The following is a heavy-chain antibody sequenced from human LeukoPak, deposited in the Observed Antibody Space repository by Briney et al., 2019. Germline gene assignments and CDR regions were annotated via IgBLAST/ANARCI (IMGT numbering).Heavy chain of an antibody. CDR2: IRDGGAT. J-gene: IGHJ5*01. V-gene: IGHV3-66*02. D-gene: IGHD3-16*01. CDR3: ARDRAVTQVWVEFDS. CDR1: GFSVSNYY. Sequence: QPGGSLRLSCAGSGFSVSNYYMNWVRQAPGKGLEWVSLIRDGGATFYADSVKGRFTISRDNSKNTIYLQMNRLRVEDTAVYFCARDRAVTQVWVEFDSWGQGTQVTVSS.